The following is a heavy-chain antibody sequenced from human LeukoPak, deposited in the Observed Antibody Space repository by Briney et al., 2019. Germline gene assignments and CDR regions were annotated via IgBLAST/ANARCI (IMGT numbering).Heavy chain of an antibody. J-gene: IGHJ1*01. CDR2: IDHIGST. V-gene: IGHV4-38-2*01. D-gene: IGHD3-22*01. CDR3: ARQAMIVVVIPEYFQH. Sequence: SETLSLTCAVSGYSISSGSYWGWIRQPPGKGREWIGSIDHIGSTYYNPSRKSRVTISVDTSKNQFSLNVSSVTAADTAVYYCARQAMIVVVIPEYFQHWGQGTLVTVSS. CDR1: GYSISSGSY.